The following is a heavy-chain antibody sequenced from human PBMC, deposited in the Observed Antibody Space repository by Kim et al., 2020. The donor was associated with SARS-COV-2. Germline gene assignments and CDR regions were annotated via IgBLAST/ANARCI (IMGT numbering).Heavy chain of an antibody. CDR2: INDNGITT. J-gene: IGHJ6*02. CDR1: GSTFRNYW. CDR3: ARSLGSKGDDTAV. D-gene: IGHD2-2*01. V-gene: IGHV3-74*01. Sequence: GGSLRLSCAASGSTFRNYWMYWVRLAPGKGLVWVAGINDNGITTRYADSVRGRFAISRDNAKNMVYLQMSSLRAEDTALYYCARSLGSKGDDTAVWGQGTTVTVSS.